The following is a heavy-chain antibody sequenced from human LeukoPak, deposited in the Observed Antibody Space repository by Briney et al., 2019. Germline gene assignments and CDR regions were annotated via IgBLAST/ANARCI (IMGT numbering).Heavy chain of an antibody. CDR3: AKGGNPYYDILTGYYPG. V-gene: IGHV3-23*01. CDR1: GFTFTNYA. J-gene: IGHJ4*02. Sequence: GGSLRLSCAASGFTFTNYAMTWVRQAPGKGLEWVSVIGASGADTYYSDSVKGRFTVSRDNSQNTLFLHMSSLRAEDTAVYYCAKGGNPYYDILTGYYPGWGQGTLVTVSS. CDR2: IGASGADT. D-gene: IGHD3-9*01.